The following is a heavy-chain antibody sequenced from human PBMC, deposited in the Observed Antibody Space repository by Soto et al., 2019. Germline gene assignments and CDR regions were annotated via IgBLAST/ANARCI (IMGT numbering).Heavy chain of an antibody. CDR2: ISGSGGST. J-gene: IGHJ4*02. CDR3: AREGWVVAAFFDY. Sequence: AGSWVSKKTGKGLEWVSAISGSGGSTYYADSVKGRFTISRDNSKNTLYLQMNSLRAEDTAVYYCAREGWVVAAFFDYWGQGTLVTVSS. V-gene: IGHV3-23*01. D-gene: IGHD2-15*01. CDR1: A.